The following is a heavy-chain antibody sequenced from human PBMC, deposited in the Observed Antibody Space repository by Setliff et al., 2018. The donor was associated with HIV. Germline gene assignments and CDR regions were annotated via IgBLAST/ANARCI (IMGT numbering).Heavy chain of an antibody. CDR2: INHGGHT. CDR3: ARLFQWMSYGFDV. Sequence: SETLSLTCTVSGGSIRSATYSWGWIRQPPGKGLEWIGSINHGGHTYYSPSLNTRVTVSIDTSKNQFSLRLTSVTAADTGVYYCARLFQWMSYGFDVWGHGTMVTVSS. CDR1: GGSIRSATYS. D-gene: IGHD2-2*03. V-gene: IGHV4-39*01. J-gene: IGHJ3*01.